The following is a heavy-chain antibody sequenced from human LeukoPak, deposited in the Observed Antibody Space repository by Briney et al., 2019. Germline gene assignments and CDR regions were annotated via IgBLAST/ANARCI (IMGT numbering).Heavy chain of an antibody. D-gene: IGHD1-26*01. J-gene: IGHJ4*02. V-gene: IGHV3-21*01. CDR2: ISSSSYI. Sequence: GGSLRLSCAASGFTFSSYSMNWVRQAPGKGLEWVSSISSSSYIYYADSVKGRFTISRDNAKNSLYLQMNSLRAEDTAVYYCARWWELEPYFDYWGQGTLVTVSS. CDR1: GFTFSSYS. CDR3: ARWWELEPYFDY.